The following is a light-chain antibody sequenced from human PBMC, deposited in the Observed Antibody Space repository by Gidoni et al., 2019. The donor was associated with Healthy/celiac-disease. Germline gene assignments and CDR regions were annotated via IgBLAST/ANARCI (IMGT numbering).Light chain of an antibody. CDR1: KLGDKY. Sequence: SYELTTTPSVSVSPGQTASITCSGDKLGDKYACWYQQKPGQSPVLVIYQDSQRPSGIPERFSGSNSGNTATLTISGTQAMDEADYYCQAWDSITSVVFGGGTKLTVL. CDR3: QAWDSITSVV. CDR2: QDS. J-gene: IGLJ2*01. V-gene: IGLV3-1*01.